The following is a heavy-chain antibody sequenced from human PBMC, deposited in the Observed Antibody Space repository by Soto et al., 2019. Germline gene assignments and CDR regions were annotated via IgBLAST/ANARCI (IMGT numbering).Heavy chain of an antibody. J-gene: IGHJ3*01. CDR2: TRHRGGST. V-gene: IGHV3-64*01. CDR3: ARDPFVHVAFDL. Sequence: EVQLVESGGDLVQPGGSLRLSCAASGFTFSSYDLHWVRQAPGKGLEYVSGTRHRGGSTYYANSVKGRFTISRDNSKNTLYLQMGSLRPEDMAVYYCARDPFVHVAFDLWGQGTMVTVSS. CDR1: GFTFSSYD.